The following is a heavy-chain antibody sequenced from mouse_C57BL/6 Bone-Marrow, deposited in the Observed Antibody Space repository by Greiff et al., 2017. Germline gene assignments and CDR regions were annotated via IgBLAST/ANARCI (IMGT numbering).Heavy chain of an antibody. V-gene: IGHV1-81*01. CDR2: IYPRSGNT. D-gene: IGHD3-2*01. CDR1: GYTFTSYG. Sequence: QVQLQQSGAELARPGASVKLSCKASGYTFTSYGISWVKQRTGQGLEWIGEIYPRSGNTYYNEKFKGKATLTADKSSSTAYMELRSLTSEDSAVYFCASGDSSVAYWGQGTLVTVSA. J-gene: IGHJ3*01. CDR3: ASGDSSVAY.